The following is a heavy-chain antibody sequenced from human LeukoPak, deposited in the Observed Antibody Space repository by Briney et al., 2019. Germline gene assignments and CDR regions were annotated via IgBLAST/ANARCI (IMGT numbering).Heavy chain of an antibody. V-gene: IGHV3-30-3*01. D-gene: IGHD4-11*01. CDR2: ISYDGSNK. CDR3: YLYDSRYYFDY. Sequence: PGGSLRLSCAASGFTFSSYAMHWVRQAPGKGLEWVAVISYDGSNKYYADSVKGRFTISRDNSKNTLYLQMNSLRAEDTAVYYCYLYDSRYYFDYWGQGTLVTVSS. CDR1: GFTFSSYA. J-gene: IGHJ4*02.